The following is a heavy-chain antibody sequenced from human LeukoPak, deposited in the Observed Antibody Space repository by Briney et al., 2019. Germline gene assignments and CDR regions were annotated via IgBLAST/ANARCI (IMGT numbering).Heavy chain of an antibody. CDR2: INTDGSIT. D-gene: IGHD5-24*01. V-gene: IGHV3-74*01. CDR3: TRSLATKY. J-gene: IGHJ4*02. CDR1: GFTSSDYW. Sequence: GGSLRLSCAASGFTSSDYWMHWVRQVPGKGLVWVSHINTDGSITSYADSVKGRFTISRDNAKNTLYLQMNSLRAEEDTGVYYCTRSLATKYWGQGTLVIVSS.